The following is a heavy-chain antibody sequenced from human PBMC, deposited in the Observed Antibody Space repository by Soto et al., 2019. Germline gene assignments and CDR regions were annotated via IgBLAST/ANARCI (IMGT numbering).Heavy chain of an antibody. CDR2: IWYDGSNK. CDR1: GFTFSSYG. J-gene: IGHJ4*02. Sequence: QVQLVESGGGVVQPGRSLRLSCAASGFTFSSYGMHWVRQAPGKGLEWVAVIWYDGSNKYYGNFVKGRFTISRDNSKNTLYLQMNSLRGEDTAVYYCARDERDAGSLDYWGQGTLVTVSS. D-gene: IGHD3-10*01. CDR3: ARDERDAGSLDY. V-gene: IGHV3-33*01.